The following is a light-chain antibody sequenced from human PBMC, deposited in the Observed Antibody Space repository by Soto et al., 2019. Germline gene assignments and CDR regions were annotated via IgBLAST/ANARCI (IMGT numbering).Light chain of an antibody. J-gene: IGKJ1*01. CDR3: KQYGNGPPWT. Sequence: LVVAPGEPITLSCWASQSLSDNLAWYQQKPGQAPRLLIFRASSRASGVPARFSGGGSGTEFTLTISTQQSEDFGVYYCKQYGNGPPWTCGPGT. CDR2: RAS. V-gene: IGKV3-15*01. CDR1: QSLSDN.